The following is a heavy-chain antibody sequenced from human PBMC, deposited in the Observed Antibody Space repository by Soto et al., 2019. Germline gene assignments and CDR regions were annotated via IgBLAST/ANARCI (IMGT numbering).Heavy chain of an antibody. V-gene: IGHV3-23*01. CDR2: ISVSGDNT. Sequence: GGSLRLSCAASGFTFSRYAMNWVRQAPGRGLQWISGISVSGDNTSYVESVRGRFTVYRDNSKNTLYLQMNSLRDEDTAVYYCARDSRYSVTGWFDPWGQGTLVTVSS. J-gene: IGHJ5*02. CDR1: GFTFSRYA. CDR3: ARDSRYSVTGWFDP. D-gene: IGHD5-12*01.